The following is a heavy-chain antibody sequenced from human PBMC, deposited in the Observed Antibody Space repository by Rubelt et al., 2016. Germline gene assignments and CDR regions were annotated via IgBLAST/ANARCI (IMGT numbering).Heavy chain of an antibody. J-gene: IGHJ3*01. CDR1: GYTFTGYY. CDR3: ARAGSAAFD. V-gene: IGHV1-2*02. Sequence: QVQLVQSGAEVKKPGASVKVPCKASGYTFTGYYMHWVRQAPGQGLEWMGWINPNSGGTKTAQRFQGRVTMTRDTSTSTAYMELGGLTSDDTAVYYCARAGSAAFDWGPGTMVTVS. CDR2: INPNSGGT. D-gene: IGHD2-15*01.